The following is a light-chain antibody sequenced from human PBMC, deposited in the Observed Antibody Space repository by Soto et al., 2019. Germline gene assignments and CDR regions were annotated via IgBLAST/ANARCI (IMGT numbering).Light chain of an antibody. V-gene: IGLV4-69*02. CDR2: LNKDGSH. Sequence: QLVLTQSPSASASLGASVKLTCTLSSGHTTYPIAWHQQQPQKGPRFLMTLNKDGSHSKGDGIPDRFSGSISGAERYLIISSLQSEDEADYYCQTLGPGFRVFGGGTKLTVL. J-gene: IGLJ2*01. CDR3: QTLGPGFRV. CDR1: SGHTTYP.